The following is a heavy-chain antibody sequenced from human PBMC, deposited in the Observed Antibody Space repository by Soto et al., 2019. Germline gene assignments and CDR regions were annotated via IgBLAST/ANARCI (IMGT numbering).Heavy chain of an antibody. D-gene: IGHD2-15*01. CDR1: GYTFTSYD. J-gene: IGHJ3*02. V-gene: IGHV1-8*01. CDR2: INPNSGNT. Sequence: ASVKVSCKASGYTFTSYDINWVQQATGQGLEWMGWINPNSGNTGYAQKFQGRVTMTRNTSISTAYMELSSLRSEDTAVYYCARVESSAGSSFVEAFDIWGQGTMVTVSS. CDR3: ARVESSAGSSFVEAFDI.